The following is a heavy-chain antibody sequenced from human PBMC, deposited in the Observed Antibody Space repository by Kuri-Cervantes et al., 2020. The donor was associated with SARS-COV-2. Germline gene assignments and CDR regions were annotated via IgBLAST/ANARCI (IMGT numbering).Heavy chain of an antibody. CDR3: ASFCSSTSCYAGPTEYFQH. J-gene: IGHJ1*01. CDR2: INPRSGGT. CDR1: GYTFTNYY. V-gene: IGHV1-2*02. Sequence: ASVKVSCKASGYTFTNYYIHWVRQAPGQGLEWMGWINPRSGGTKSAQKFQGRVTMTRDTSITTAYLEMKSLTSDDTAVYYCASFCSSTSCYAGPTEYFQHWGQGTLVTVSS. D-gene: IGHD2-2*01.